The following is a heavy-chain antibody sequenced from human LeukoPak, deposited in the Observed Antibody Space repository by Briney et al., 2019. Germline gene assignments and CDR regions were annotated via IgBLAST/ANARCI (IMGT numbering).Heavy chain of an antibody. Sequence: GGSLRLSCAASGFTFSSYAMSWVRQAPGKGLEWVSAISGSGGSTYYADSVKGRFTISRDNSKNTLYLQMNSLRAEDTAVYYCAKGSRPDYYFWSGINWFDPWGQGTLVTVSS. CDR2: ISGSGGST. CDR1: GFTFSSYA. V-gene: IGHV3-23*01. D-gene: IGHD3-3*01. J-gene: IGHJ5*02. CDR3: AKGSRPDYYFWSGINWFDP.